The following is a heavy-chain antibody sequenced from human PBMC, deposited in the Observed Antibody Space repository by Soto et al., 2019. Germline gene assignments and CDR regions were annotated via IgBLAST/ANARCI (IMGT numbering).Heavy chain of an antibody. V-gene: IGHV4-59*01. D-gene: IGHD4-4*01. CDR3: ARPYSNFQFDP. Sequence: NPSETLSLTCTVSGGSISSYYWSWIRQPPGKGLEWIGYIYYSGSTNYNPSLKSRVTIPIDTSKNQFSLKLSSVTAADTAVYYCARPYSNFQFDPWGQGTLVTVSS. CDR2: IYYSGST. CDR1: GGSISSYY. J-gene: IGHJ5*02.